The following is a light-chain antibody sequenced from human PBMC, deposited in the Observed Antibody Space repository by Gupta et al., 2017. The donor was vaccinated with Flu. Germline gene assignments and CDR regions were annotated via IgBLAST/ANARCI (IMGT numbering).Light chain of an antibody. Sequence: GYRVTITCLAIQTITSYLNWEQQKPEKAPKLLIYAASSLQSGVPSRFSGSRSGTDVTLTISSLQPEDFGTYYGQQSYSIPNSFGQGTRLEIK. J-gene: IGKJ5*01. CDR1: QTITSY. CDR2: AAS. CDR3: QQSYSIPNS. V-gene: IGKV1-39*01.